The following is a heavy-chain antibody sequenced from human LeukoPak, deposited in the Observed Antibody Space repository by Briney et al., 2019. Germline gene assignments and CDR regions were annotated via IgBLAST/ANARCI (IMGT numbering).Heavy chain of an antibody. J-gene: IGHJ4*02. CDR2: IYYSGST. CDR3: AASPDYYDSRSVDY. CDR1: GGSISSYY. D-gene: IGHD3-22*01. V-gene: IGHV4-59*01. Sequence: SETLSLTCTVFGGSISSYYWSWLRQPPGKGLEWIGYIYYSGSTNYNPSLKSRVTISVDTSKNQFSLKLSSVTAADTAVYYCAASPDYYDSRSVDYWGQGTLVTVSS.